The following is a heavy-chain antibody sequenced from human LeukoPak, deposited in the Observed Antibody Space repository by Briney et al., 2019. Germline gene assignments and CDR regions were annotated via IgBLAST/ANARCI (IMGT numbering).Heavy chain of an antibody. J-gene: IGHJ4*02. D-gene: IGHD3-9*01. V-gene: IGHV1-2*02. CDR2: INLKSGGT. Sequence: GASVKVSCKASGYTFSGYYMHWVRQAPGQGLEWMGWINLKSGGTNEAQKFHDRVTMTRDTSIRTAYMEVSRLRSDDTAVYYCARSPDILTGENFDYWGQGTLVTVSS. CDR3: ARSPDILTGENFDY. CDR1: GYTFSGYY.